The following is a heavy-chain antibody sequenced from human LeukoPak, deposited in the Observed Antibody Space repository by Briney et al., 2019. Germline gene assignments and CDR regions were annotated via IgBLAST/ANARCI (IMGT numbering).Heavy chain of an antibody. Sequence: SETLSLTCAVYGGSFSGYYRSWIRQPPGKGLEWIGEINHSGSTNYNPSLKSRVTISVDTSKNQFSLKLSSVTAADTAVYYCARVTYSSGWYARLPNAFDIWGQGTMVTVSS. CDR3: ARVTYSSGWYARLPNAFDI. CDR2: INHSGST. J-gene: IGHJ3*02. V-gene: IGHV4-34*01. CDR1: GGSFSGYY. D-gene: IGHD6-19*01.